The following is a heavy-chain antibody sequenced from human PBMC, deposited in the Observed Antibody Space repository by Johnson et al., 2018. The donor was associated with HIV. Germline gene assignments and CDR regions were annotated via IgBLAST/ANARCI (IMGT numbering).Heavy chain of an antibody. CDR2: ISFDGNLK. CDR1: GLSFSNYG. Sequence: QEKLVESGGGVVQPGKSLTLSCVVSGLSFSNYGIHWVRQAPGKGPEWVAVISFDGNLKKYADSVKGRFTISRDNSKNTLYLQMTSLRQDTALYYCARDSFIAVTLSDAFDIWGQGTVVTVSS. D-gene: IGHD6-19*01. CDR3: ARDSFIAVTLSDAFDI. V-gene: IGHV3-30*03. J-gene: IGHJ3*02.